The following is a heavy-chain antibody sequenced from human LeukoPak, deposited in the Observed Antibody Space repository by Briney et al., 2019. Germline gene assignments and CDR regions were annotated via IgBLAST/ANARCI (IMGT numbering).Heavy chain of an antibody. D-gene: IGHD3-16*01. Sequence: GGSLRLSCAASGFTFSTYAMHWIRQAPGKGLEWVAVISYDGGNKYYADSVKGRFTISRDNSKNTPYLQMDSLLADDTAVYYCGRIWRTSHAFDIWGQGTMVTVSS. CDR3: GRIWRTSHAFDI. CDR2: ISYDGGNK. CDR1: GFTFSTYA. V-gene: IGHV3-30-3*01. J-gene: IGHJ3*02.